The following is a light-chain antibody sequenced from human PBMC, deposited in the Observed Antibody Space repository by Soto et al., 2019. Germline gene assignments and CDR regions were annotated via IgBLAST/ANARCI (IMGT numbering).Light chain of an antibody. J-gene: IGLJ2*01. CDR2: ANN. CDR1: RSNVGINA. Sequence: QSVLTQPPSVSGTPGQRVSISCSGSRSNVGINALDWYYQLPGTAPKVLIYANNQRPSGVPDRFSGSKSGTSASLAINGLQSDDEAHYYCAAWDDSLNVLVFGGGTKLTVL. CDR3: AAWDDSLNVLV. V-gene: IGLV1-44*01.